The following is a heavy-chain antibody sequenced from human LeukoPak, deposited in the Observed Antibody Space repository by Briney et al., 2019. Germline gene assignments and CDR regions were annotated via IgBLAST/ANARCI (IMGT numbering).Heavy chain of an antibody. V-gene: IGHV3-23*01. Sequence: GGSLRLSCAASGFTFSTYGMIWVRQAPGKGLECVSTIGLSDDSTNYADSVKGRFTVSRDNSKNTLYLLMNSLRAEGTARYYCARDPNWGSGYWGQGTLVTVSS. D-gene: IGHD7-27*01. CDR2: IGLSDDST. CDR1: GFTFSTYG. CDR3: ARDPNWGSGY. J-gene: IGHJ4*02.